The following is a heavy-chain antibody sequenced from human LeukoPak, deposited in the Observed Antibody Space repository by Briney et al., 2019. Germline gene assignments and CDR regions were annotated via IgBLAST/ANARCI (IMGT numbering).Heavy chain of an antibody. D-gene: IGHD3-9*01. J-gene: IGHJ4*02. CDR3: AKVGLRYFDWLFYFDY. CDR2: ISSSSSYI. Sequence: GGSLGLSCAASGFTFSSYSMNWVRQAPGKGLEWVSSISSSSSYIYYADSVKGRFTISRDNAKNSLYLQMNSLRAEDTAVYYCAKVGLRYFDWLFYFDYWGQGTLVTVSS. CDR1: GFTFSSYS. V-gene: IGHV3-21*01.